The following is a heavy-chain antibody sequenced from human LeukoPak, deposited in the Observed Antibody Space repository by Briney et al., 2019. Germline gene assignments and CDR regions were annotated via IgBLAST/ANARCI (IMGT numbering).Heavy chain of an antibody. J-gene: IGHJ4*02. D-gene: IGHD3-3*01. CDR3: ARDSTIFAVRMIDY. CDR2: ISYDGKNK. CDR1: GFTFTHYA. Sequence: GGSLRHSCVAYGFTFTHYAMHWVRQAPGKGLEWVAVISYDGKNKYYGDSVKGRFTISRDSSRNTLYLQVNSLRVEYTAVYYCARDSTIFAVRMIDYWGQGTLVTVSS. V-gene: IGHV3-30*03.